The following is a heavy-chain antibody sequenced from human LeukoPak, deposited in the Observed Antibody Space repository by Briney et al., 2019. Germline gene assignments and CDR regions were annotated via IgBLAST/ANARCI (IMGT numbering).Heavy chain of an antibody. CDR2: INHRGST. Sequence: PSETLSLTCAVYGGSFSGYYWSWIRKPPGKGLEWIGEINHRGSTNYNPSLKSRVTISVDTSKNQFSLKLSSVTAADTAVYYCARRDDAWGQGTLVTVSS. CDR3: ARRDDA. V-gene: IGHV4-34*01. D-gene: IGHD3-16*01. CDR1: GGSFSGYY. J-gene: IGHJ5*02.